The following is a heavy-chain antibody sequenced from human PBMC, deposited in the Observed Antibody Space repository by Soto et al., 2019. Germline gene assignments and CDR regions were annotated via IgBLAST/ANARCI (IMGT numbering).Heavy chain of an antibody. CDR3: ATVGYDFWSGYFRGPTYYYGMDV. CDR2: FDPEDGET. CDR1: GYTLTDLS. D-gene: IGHD3-3*01. Sequence: ASVKGPCKVSGYTLTDLSMHWVRQAPGKGLEWMGGFDPEDGETIYAQKFQGRVTMTEDTSTDTAYMELSSLRSEDTAVYYCATVGYDFWSGYFRGPTYYYGMDVWGQGTTVTVSS. V-gene: IGHV1-24*01. J-gene: IGHJ6*02.